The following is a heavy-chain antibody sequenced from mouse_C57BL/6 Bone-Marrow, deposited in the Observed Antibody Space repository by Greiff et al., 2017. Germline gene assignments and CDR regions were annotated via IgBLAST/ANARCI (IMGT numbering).Heavy chain of an antibody. CDR1: GYTFTSYW. Sequence: QVQLQQPGAELVKPGASVKMSCKTSGYTFTSYWITWVKQRPGQGLEWIGDIYPGSGSTNYNEKFKSKATLTVDTSSSTAYMQLSSLTSEDSAVYYCARRGDYYAMDYWGQGTSVTVSS. CDR3: ARRGDYYAMDY. J-gene: IGHJ4*01. D-gene: IGHD3-3*01. V-gene: IGHV1-55*01. CDR2: IYPGSGST.